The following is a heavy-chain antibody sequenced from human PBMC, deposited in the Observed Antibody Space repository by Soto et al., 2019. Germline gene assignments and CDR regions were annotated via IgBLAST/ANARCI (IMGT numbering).Heavy chain of an antibody. V-gene: IGHV4-31*03. Sequence: SETLSLTCTVPGGSISSGGYYWSWIRQHPGKGLEWIGYIYYSGSTYYNPSLKSRVTISVDTSKNQFSLKLSSVTAADTAVYYCARGYSSSPHYDYWGQGTLVTVSS. J-gene: IGHJ4*02. CDR1: GGSISSGGYY. D-gene: IGHD6-6*01. CDR2: IYYSGST. CDR3: ARGYSSSPHYDY.